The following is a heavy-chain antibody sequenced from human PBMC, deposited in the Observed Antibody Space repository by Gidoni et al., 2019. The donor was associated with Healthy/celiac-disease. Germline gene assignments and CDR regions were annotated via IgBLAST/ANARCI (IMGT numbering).Heavy chain of an antibody. J-gene: IGHJ4*02. D-gene: IGHD5-18*01. CDR3: ARVRERRLWLSSYDY. CDR1: GGTFRSYA. Sequence: QVQLVQSWAEVKKPWSSVKVSCKASGGTFRSYAISWVRQAPGQGLEWMGGILPIFGTANYAQKFQGRVTITADKSKSTAYMELSSLRSEDTAVYYCARVRERRLWLSSYDYWGQGTLVTVSS. V-gene: IGHV1-69*06. CDR2: ILPIFGTA.